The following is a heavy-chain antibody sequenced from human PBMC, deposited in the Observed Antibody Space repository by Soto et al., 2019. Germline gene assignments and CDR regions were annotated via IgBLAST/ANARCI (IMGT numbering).Heavy chain of an antibody. Sequence: KPSETLSLTCTVSDGSITSGDYSWSWIRQPPGQGLEWIGYIYHSGSTDNNPSLKSRVSISVDRSKNHFSLRLTSVTAADTAVYFCAAGYCTSTSCLKRFDYWAQGTLVTVSS. CDR3: AAGYCTSTSCLKRFDY. CDR2: IYHSGST. J-gene: IGHJ4*02. V-gene: IGHV4-30-2*01. D-gene: IGHD2-2*03. CDR1: DGSITSGDYS.